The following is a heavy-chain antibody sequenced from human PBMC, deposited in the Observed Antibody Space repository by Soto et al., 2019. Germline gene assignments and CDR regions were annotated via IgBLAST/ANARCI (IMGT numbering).Heavy chain of an antibody. CDR1: GFTFSDLG. V-gene: IGHV3-30*19. Sequence: GGSLRLSCVVSGFTFSDLGMHWVRQSPGEGLAWVASISKDGLDRYYSESVKGRFTISRDDSKNTVFLQMNSLKVEDTAAYFCASPREGQWLVFDHWGQRTLVTVSS. J-gene: IGHJ4*02. CDR2: ISKDGLDR. CDR3: ASPREGQWLVFDH. D-gene: IGHD6-19*01.